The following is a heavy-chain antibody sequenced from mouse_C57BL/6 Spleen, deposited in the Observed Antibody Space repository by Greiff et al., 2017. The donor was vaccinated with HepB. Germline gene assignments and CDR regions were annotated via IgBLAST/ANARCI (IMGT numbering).Heavy chain of an antibody. D-gene: IGHD1-1*01. CDR1: GFNIKNTY. Sequence: VQLQQSVAELVRPGASVKLSCTASGFNIKNTYMHWVKQRPEQGLEWIGRIEPGNGNTKYAPKFKGKATITADTSSNTAYLQLSSLTSEDTAIYYLARASPVSTTTSFAYWGQGTLVTVSA. V-gene: IGHV14-3*01. CDR3: ARASPVSTTTSFAY. J-gene: IGHJ3*01. CDR2: IEPGNGNT.